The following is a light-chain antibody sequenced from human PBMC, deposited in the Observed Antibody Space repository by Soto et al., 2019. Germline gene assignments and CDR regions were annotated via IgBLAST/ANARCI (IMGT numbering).Light chain of an antibody. V-gene: IGKV1-5*03. CDR1: QSISSW. Sequence: DLQMTQSPSTLSASVGDRVTITCRASQSISSWLAWYQPKPRKAPKLLIYKASSLESGVPSRFSGSGSGTEFTLTISSLQPDDFATYYCQQYNSWWTFGQGTKVEIK. J-gene: IGKJ2*02. CDR3: QQYNSWWT. CDR2: KAS.